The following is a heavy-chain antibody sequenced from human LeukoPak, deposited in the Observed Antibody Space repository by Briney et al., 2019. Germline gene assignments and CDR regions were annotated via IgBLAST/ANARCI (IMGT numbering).Heavy chain of an antibody. CDR3: AREGAVTAAFDI. CDR2: INPNSGVT. Sequence: VASVKVSCKASGYTFTGYYMHWVRQAPGQGLEWMGWINPNSGVTNYAQNFQGRVTMTRDTSISTAYMELSRLRSDDTAVYYCAREGAVTAAFDIWGQGTMVTVSS. CDR1: GYTFTGYY. V-gene: IGHV1-2*02. D-gene: IGHD4-23*01. J-gene: IGHJ3*02.